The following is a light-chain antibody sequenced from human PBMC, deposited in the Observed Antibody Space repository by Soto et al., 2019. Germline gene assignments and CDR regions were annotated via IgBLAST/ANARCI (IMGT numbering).Light chain of an antibody. Sequence: EIVLTQSPGTLSWSPGERSTLSCRASQSVSSSYLAWYQQKPGQAPRLLIYGASSRATGIPDRFSGSGSGTDCTLTISRLEPEDLAVYYCQQYGSSPQTFGQGTKVEIK. CDR2: GAS. J-gene: IGKJ1*01. V-gene: IGKV3-20*01. CDR3: QQYGSSPQT. CDR1: QSVSSSY.